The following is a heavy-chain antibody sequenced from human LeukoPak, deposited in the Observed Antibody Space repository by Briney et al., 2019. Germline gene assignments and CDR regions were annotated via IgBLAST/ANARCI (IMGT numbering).Heavy chain of an antibody. J-gene: IGHJ4*02. CDR2: IYYNGIT. V-gene: IGHV4-59*01. CDR3: ARVIVGATPYYFDY. D-gene: IGHD1-26*01. CDR1: GGSISSYY. Sequence: SETLSLTCTVSGGSISSYYWSWIRQPPGKGLEWIGYIYYNGITNYNPSLKSRVTISVDTSKNQFSLKVSSVTAADTAVYYCARVIVGATPYYFDYWGQGILVTVSS.